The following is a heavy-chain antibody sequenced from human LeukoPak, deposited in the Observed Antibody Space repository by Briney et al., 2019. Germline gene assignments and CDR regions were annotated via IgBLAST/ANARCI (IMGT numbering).Heavy chain of an antibody. CDR2: ISSSSSYI. Sequence: GGSLRLSCAASGFTFSSYSMNWVRQAPGKGLEWVSSISSSSSYIYYADSVKGRFTISRDNSKNTLYLQMNSLRAEDAAVYYCARDRGYNWNFLYYFDYWGQGTLVTVSS. V-gene: IGHV3-21*01. CDR3: ARDRGYNWNFLYYFDY. CDR1: GFTFSSYS. D-gene: IGHD1-7*01. J-gene: IGHJ4*02.